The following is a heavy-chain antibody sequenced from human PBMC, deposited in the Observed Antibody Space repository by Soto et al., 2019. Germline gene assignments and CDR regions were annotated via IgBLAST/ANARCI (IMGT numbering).Heavy chain of an antibody. D-gene: IGHD3-22*01. Sequence: GESLKISCQASGYSFSNYYIGWVRQMPGKGLEWMGIINPPNSDTKYSPSFQGHVTISADESISTAYLQWSTLKASDTASYFCARMGYYYYFDNWGQGTLVTVS. CDR2: INPPNSDT. J-gene: IGHJ4*02. CDR1: GYSFSNYY. CDR3: ARMGYYYYFDN. V-gene: IGHV5-51*01.